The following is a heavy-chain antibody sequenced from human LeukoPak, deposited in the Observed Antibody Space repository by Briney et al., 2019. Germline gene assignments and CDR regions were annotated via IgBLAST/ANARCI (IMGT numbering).Heavy chain of an antibody. V-gene: IGHV3-23*01. D-gene: IGHD1-26*01. CDR3: AKDTRGATGYYGMGV. J-gene: IGHJ6*02. CDR2: ISGSGGST. CDR1: GFTFSSYA. Sequence: GGSLRLSCAASGFTFSSYAMSWVRQAPGKGLEWVSAISGSGGSTYYADSVKGRFTISRDNSKNTLYLQMNSLRAEDTAVYYCAKDTRGATGYYGMGVWGQGTTVTVSS.